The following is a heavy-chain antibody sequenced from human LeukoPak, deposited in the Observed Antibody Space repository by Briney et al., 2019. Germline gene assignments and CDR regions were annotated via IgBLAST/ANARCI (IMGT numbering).Heavy chain of an antibody. CDR3: AKSPSMVVTAIGAFDI. CDR1: GFTFSSYW. Sequence: PGGSLRLSCAASGFTFSSYWMHWVRQAPGKGLEWVSAISGIGGSTYYADSVKGRFTISRDNSKNTLYLQMNSLRAEDTAVYYCAKSPSMVVTAIGAFDIWGQGTMVTVSS. V-gene: IGHV3-23*01. CDR2: ISGIGGST. J-gene: IGHJ3*02. D-gene: IGHD2-21*02.